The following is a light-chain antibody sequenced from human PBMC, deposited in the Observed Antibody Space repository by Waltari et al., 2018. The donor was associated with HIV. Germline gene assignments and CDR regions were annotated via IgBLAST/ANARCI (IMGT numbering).Light chain of an antibody. Sequence: QSALTQPASVSVSPGQSINISCTGTRSDVGSYNLVSWYQQHPGKVPKVIIYEVSKRHSGVSNRFSGSKSGNTASLTISGLQAEDEADYYCCSYATSSTLVFGGGTKLTVL. J-gene: IGLJ2*01. CDR2: EVS. CDR3: CSYATSSTLV. V-gene: IGLV2-23*02. CDR1: RSDVGSYNL.